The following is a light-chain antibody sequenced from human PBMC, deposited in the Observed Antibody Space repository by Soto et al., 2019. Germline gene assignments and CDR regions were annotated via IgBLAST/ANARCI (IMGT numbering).Light chain of an antibody. Sequence: AIQMTQSPSSLSASVGDRVTIACRASQGIRNDLVWYQQKPGKAPNLLIYAAPSLQSGVPSRFSGSGSGTDFTLTISSLQPEDFATYYCLQHYNYPRTFGQGTKVEIK. J-gene: IGKJ1*01. CDR2: AAP. CDR1: QGIRND. V-gene: IGKV1-6*01. CDR3: LQHYNYPRT.